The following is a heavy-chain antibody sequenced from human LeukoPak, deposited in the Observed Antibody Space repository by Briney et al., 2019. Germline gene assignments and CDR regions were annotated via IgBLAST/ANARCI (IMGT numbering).Heavy chain of an antibody. J-gene: IGHJ4*02. V-gene: IGHV3-23*01. CDR2: INNRGDST. CDR3: ARGPRPDIAVTHTVEK. CDR1: GLTFSYYA. D-gene: IGHD4-17*01. Sequence: PGGSLILTCAASGLTFSYYAMSWVRQAPGRGLEWVATINNRGDSTYDADSVKGRFTISRDNSKNSLYLQMNSVRAEDTAVYYCARGPRPDIAVTHTVEKWGQGTLVTVSS.